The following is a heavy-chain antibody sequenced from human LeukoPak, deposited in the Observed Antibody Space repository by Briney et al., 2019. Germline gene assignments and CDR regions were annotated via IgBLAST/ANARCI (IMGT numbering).Heavy chain of an antibody. D-gene: IGHD1-26*01. CDR2: ISYDGSNK. V-gene: IGHV3-30-3*01. CDR1: GFTFSSYA. CDR3: ARTIVGATTFDY. J-gene: IGHJ4*02. Sequence: PGGSLRLSCAASGFTFSSYAMHWVRQAPGKELEWVAVISYDGSNKYYADSVKGRFTISRDNSKNTLYLQMNSLRAEDTAVYYCARTIVGATTFDYWGQGTLVTVSS.